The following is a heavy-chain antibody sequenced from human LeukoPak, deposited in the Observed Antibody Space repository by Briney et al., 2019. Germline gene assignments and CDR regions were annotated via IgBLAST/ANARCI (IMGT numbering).Heavy chain of an antibody. CDR3: ARNIPVTRWGY. CDR1: GFTLSSYA. Sequence: GGSLRLSCAASGFTLSSYAMHWVRQAPGKGLEWVAVISYDGSNKYYADSVKGRFTISRDNSKNTVYLQMNSLRAEDTAVYYCARNIPVTRWGYWGQGTLVTVSS. CDR2: ISYDGSNK. V-gene: IGHV3-30*14. J-gene: IGHJ4*02. D-gene: IGHD2-21*01.